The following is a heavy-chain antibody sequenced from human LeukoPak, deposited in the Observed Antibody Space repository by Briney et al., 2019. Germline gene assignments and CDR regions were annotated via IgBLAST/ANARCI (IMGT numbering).Heavy chain of an antibody. CDR3: ARWPFWSGHSNWFDP. J-gene: IGHJ5*02. D-gene: IGHD3-3*01. V-gene: IGHV4-34*01. CDR2: TNHSGST. Sequence: SETLSLTCAVYGGSFSGYYWSWIRQPPGKGLEWIGETNHSGSTNYNPSLKSRVTISVDTSKNQFSLKLSSVTAADTAVYYCARWPFWSGHSNWFDPWGQGTLVTVSS. CDR1: GGSFSGYY.